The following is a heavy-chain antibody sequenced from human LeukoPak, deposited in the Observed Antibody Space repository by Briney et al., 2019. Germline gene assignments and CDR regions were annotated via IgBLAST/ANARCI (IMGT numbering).Heavy chain of an antibody. Sequence: GGSLRLSCAASGFNVSSNAMTWVRQVPGKGLEWVSGITGSGGGTYYAESVKGRFTMSRDSSKNTLYMQMNSLRADDTAVYYCAKDRWYGELWSWGQGTLVTVSS. CDR2: ITGSGGGT. V-gene: IGHV3-23*01. D-gene: IGHD3-10*01. J-gene: IGHJ4*02. CDR3: AKDRWYGELWS. CDR1: GFNVSSNA.